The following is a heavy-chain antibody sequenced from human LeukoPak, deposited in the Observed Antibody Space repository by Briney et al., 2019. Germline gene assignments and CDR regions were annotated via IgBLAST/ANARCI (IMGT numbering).Heavy chain of an antibody. CDR1: GFTFDDYA. V-gene: IGHV3-9*01. D-gene: IGHD3-10*01. CDR3: ARGDSGWGGGDAFHI. CDR2: ISKDSAFI. J-gene: IGHJ3*02. Sequence: GGSLRLSCAASGFTFDDYAMHWVRQAPGKGPEWVSGISKDSAFIGYAGSVKGRFTISRDNAKNSLYLQMNSLRVDDTAMYYCARGDSGWGGGDAFHIWGQGTMVTVSS.